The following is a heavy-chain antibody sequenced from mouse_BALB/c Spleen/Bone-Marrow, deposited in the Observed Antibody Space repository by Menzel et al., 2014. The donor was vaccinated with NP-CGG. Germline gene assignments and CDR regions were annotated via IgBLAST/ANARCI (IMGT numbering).Heavy chain of an antibody. CDR1: GFTFSSYV. Sequence: EVMLVQSGADLVKPGASLKLSCAASGFTFSSYVMSWVRQTPDKRLEWVATISSGSSYTYYPDSVKGKVTTSRDNAINTLYLQMSSLKSEDTAVYFCARHSYDGPDYWGQGTTLTVS. CDR2: ISSGSSYT. J-gene: IGHJ2*01. V-gene: IGHV5-6*01. CDR3: ARHSYDGPDY. D-gene: IGHD2-3*01.